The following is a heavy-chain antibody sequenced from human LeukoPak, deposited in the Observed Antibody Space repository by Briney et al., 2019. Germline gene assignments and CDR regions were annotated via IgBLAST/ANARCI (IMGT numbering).Heavy chain of an antibody. D-gene: IGHD1-26*01. CDR2: IYHDGST. Sequence: SETLSLTCDVSGHSITSAYSISGGYYWGCLRQPPGKGLEWIGNIYHDGSTYYNPSLKSRVTISVDTSDNLFSLNLSSVTAADTAVYFCARTSRSGRAGGPFDIWGLGTMVTVSS. J-gene: IGHJ3*02. CDR1: GHSITSAYSISGGYY. CDR3: ARTSRSGRAGGPFDI. V-gene: IGHV4-38-2*01.